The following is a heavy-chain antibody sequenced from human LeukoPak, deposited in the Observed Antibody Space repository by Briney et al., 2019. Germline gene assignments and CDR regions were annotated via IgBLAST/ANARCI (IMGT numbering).Heavy chain of an antibody. CDR1: GFTFSSYA. V-gene: IGHV3-64D*06. J-gene: IGHJ4*02. D-gene: IGHD3-10*01. Sequence: GGSLRLSCSASGFTFSSYAMHWVRQTPGKGLEYVSAISSNGGSTYYADSVKGRFTISRDNPKNTLYLQMSSLRAEDTAVYYCVKDLGALGDYWGQGTLVTVSS. CDR3: VKDLGALGDY. CDR2: ISSNGGST.